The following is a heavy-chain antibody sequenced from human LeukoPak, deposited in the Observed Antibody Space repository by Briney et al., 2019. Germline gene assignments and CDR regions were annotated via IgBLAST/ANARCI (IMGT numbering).Heavy chain of an antibody. D-gene: IGHD3-3*01. CDR1: GFTFSSYA. CDR3: ARDTSATYYDFWSALKGFDY. Sequence: SGGSLRLSCAASGFTFSSYAMHWVRQAPGKGLEWVAVISYDGSNKYYADSVKGRFTISRDNSKNTLYLQMNSLRAEDTAVYYCARDTSATYYDFWSALKGFDYWGQGTLVTVSS. CDR2: ISYDGSNK. J-gene: IGHJ4*02. V-gene: IGHV3-30-3*01.